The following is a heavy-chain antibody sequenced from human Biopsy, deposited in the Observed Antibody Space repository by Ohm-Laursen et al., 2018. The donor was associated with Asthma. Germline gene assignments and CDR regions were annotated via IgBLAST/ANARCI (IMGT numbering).Heavy chain of an antibody. J-gene: IGHJ1*01. Sequence: SLRLSCAARGFTFGDYCMSWVRQVPGKGLEWVANIKHDGTEKNHVDSLKGRFTISRDNAKNSLYLQMNSLGAEDTAVYYCARTFHFWSPYHAEHYQLWGQGTLVTVSS. CDR2: IKHDGTEK. CDR3: ARTFHFWSPYHAEHYQL. V-gene: IGHV3-7*01. D-gene: IGHD3-3*02. CDR1: GFTFGDYC.